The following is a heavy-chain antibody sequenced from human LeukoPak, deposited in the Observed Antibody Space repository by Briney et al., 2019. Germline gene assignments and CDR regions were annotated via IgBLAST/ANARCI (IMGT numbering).Heavy chain of an antibody. D-gene: IGHD2-15*01. CDR2: ISGGGGGT. CDR3: AKDLAYCSGGSCPFPLDY. CDR1: GFTFSNYD. Sequence: GGSLRLSCAASGFTFSNYDMNWVRQAPGKGLEWVSGISGGGGGTYYADSVKGRFTISRDNSKNTLHLQMNSLRAEDTAVYYCAKDLAYCSGGSCPFPLDYWGQGTLVTVSS. J-gene: IGHJ4*02. V-gene: IGHV3-23*01.